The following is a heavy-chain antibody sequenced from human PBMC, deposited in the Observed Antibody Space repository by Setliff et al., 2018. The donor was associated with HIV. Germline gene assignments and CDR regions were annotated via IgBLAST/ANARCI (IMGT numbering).Heavy chain of an antibody. CDR1: GGSISSSNYY. D-gene: IGHD2-15*01. Sequence: LSLTCSVSGGSISSSNYYWGWIRQPPGKGLEWIGSIYYSGSTYYNPSLKSRVTISVDTSKNQFSLKLSSVTAADTAVYYCARDLLDGTTVGVVVVTAPSWFDPWGQGTLVTVSS. V-gene: IGHV4-39*07. CDR2: IYYSGST. J-gene: IGHJ5*02. CDR3: ARDLLDGTTVGVVVVTAPSWFDP.